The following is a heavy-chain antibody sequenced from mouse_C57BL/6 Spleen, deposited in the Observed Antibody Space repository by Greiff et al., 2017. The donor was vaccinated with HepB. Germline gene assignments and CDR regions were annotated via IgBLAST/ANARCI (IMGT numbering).Heavy chain of an antibody. D-gene: IGHD1-1*01. V-gene: IGHV1-80*01. CDR1: GYAFSSYW. CDR3: ARFLLRWYFDY. J-gene: IGHJ2*01. Sequence: VQLQQSGAELVKPGASVKISCKASGYAFSSYWMNWVKQRPGKGLEWIGQIYPGDGDTNYNGKFKGKATLTADKSSSTAYMQLSSLTSEDSAVYFCARFLLRWYFDYWGQGTTLTVSS. CDR2: IYPGDGDT.